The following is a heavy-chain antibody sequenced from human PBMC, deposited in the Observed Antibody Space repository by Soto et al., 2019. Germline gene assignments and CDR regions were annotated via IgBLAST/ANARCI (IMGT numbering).Heavy chain of an antibody. J-gene: IGHJ6*02. CDR3: AREILSPDFYFHGMDV. CDR2: ISAKKGNT. CDR1: GYTFTSYG. Sequence: QGQLVQSGAEVKKPGASVKVSCKASGYTFTSYGISWVRQASGQGLEWMGWISAKKGNTKYAQKFQGRVTMTTDTSKSTAYMELRSLRSDDTAVYYCAREILSPDFYFHGMDVWGQGTTVTVSS. D-gene: IGHD2-15*01. V-gene: IGHV1-18*04.